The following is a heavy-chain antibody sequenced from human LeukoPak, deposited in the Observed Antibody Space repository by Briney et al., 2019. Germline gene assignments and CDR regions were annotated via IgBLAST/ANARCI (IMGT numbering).Heavy chain of an antibody. Sequence: SETLSLTCTVSGGSISSYYWSWIRQPPGKGLEWIGYIYYSGSTNYNPSLKSRVTISVDTSKNQFSLKLSSVTAADTAVYYCARLLRGNSGGKFWGQGTLVTVSS. CDR1: GGSISSYY. CDR3: ARLLRGNSGGKF. CDR2: IYYSGST. V-gene: IGHV4-59*01. D-gene: IGHD2-15*01. J-gene: IGHJ4*02.